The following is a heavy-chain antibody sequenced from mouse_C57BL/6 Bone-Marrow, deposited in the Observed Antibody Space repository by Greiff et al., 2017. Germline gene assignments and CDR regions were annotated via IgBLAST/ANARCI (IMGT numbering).Heavy chain of an antibody. Sequence: EVKLVESGGGLVKPGGSLKLSCAASGFTFSSYTMSWVRQTPEKRLQWVAAISGGGGNTYYPDRVQGRFTISSDNDKNILYLQRSSLRSEDTALYYCSRQVTTVLATKYFDVWGTGTTVTVSS. CDR1: GFTFSSYT. D-gene: IGHD1-1*01. J-gene: IGHJ1*03. V-gene: IGHV5-9*01. CDR2: ISGGGGNT. CDR3: SRQVTTVLATKYFDV.